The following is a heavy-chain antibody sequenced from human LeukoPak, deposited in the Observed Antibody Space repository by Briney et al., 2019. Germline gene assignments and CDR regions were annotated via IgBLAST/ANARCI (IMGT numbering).Heavy chain of an antibody. CDR2: MSGSGGST. J-gene: IGHJ4*02. CDR3: TLIAAAGTGY. V-gene: IGHV3-23*01. Sequence: GRSLSLSCAPSGFTSSSYAMSWVPQAPGKGLEWVSAMSGSGGSTYYADSVKGRFTISRDNSKNTRYLQMNSLRAEDTAVYYCTLIAAAGTGYWGQGTLVTVSS. CDR1: GFTSSSYA. D-gene: IGHD6-13*01.